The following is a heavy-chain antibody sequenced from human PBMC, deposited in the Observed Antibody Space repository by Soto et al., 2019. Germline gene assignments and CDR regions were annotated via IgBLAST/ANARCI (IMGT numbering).Heavy chain of an antibody. V-gene: IGHV1-18*01. CDR2: ISAYNGNT. J-gene: IGHJ4*02. D-gene: IGHD2-2*01. Sequence: ASVKVSCKASGYPFTSYGISWVRQAPGQGLEWMGWISAYNGNTNYAQKLQGRVTMTTNTSTSTAYMELRSLRSDDTAVYYCARSYCSSTSCYVVYWGQGTLVTVSS. CDR1: GYPFTSYG. CDR3: ARSYCSSTSCYVVY.